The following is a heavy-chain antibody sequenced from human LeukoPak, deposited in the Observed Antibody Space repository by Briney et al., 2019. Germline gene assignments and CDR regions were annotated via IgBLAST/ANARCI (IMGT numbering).Heavy chain of an antibody. CDR3: TTTGYSSGWYRYYFDY. D-gene: IGHD6-19*01. J-gene: IGHJ4*02. CDR2: IKSKTDGGTT. CDR1: GFTFSNAW. V-gene: IGHV3-15*01. Sequence: GGSLRLSCAASGFTFSNAWTSWVRQAPGKGLEWVGRIKSKTDGGTTDYAAPVKGRFTISRDDSKNTLYLQMNSLKTEDTAVYYCTTTGYSSGWYRYYFDYWGQGTLVTVSS.